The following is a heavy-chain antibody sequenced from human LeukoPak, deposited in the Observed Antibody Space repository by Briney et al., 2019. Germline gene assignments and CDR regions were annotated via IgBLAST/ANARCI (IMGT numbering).Heavy chain of an antibody. J-gene: IGHJ5*02. D-gene: IGHD3-22*01. Sequence: ASVQVSCKASGYTFTGYYMHWVRQAPGQGLEWMGWINPNSGGTNYAQKFQGTVTMTRDTSISTAYMELSRLRSDDTAVYYCAREDYYDSSGYYPNWFDPWGQGTLVTVSS. CDR3: AREDYYDSSGYYPNWFDP. CDR2: INPNSGGT. CDR1: GYTFTGYY. V-gene: IGHV1-2*02.